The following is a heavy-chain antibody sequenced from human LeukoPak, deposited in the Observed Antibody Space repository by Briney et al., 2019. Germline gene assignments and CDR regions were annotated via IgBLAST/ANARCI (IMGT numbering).Heavy chain of an antibody. J-gene: IGHJ6*03. D-gene: IGHD6-19*01. V-gene: IGHV3-21*01. CDR3: AREEYSRGWYHYYYMDV. CDR2: ISSSSSYI. Sequence: GRSLRLSCAASGFTFSSYSMNWVRQAPGKGLEWVSSISSSSSYIYYADSVKGRFTISRDNAKNSLYLQMNSLRAEDTAVYYCAREEYSRGWYHYYYMDVWGKGTTVTVSS. CDR1: GFTFSSYS.